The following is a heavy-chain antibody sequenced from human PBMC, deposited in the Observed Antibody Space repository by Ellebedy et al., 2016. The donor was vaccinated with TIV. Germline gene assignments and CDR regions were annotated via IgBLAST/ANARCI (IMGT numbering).Heavy chain of an antibody. CDR1: GGSISSGGYY. V-gene: IGHV4-31*03. J-gene: IGHJ4*02. Sequence: LRLXXTVSGGSISSGGYYWSWIRQHPGKGLEWIGYIYYSGSTYYNPSLKSRVTISVDTSKNQFSLKLSSVTAADTAVYYCARGKGASVTSGYGYWGQGTLVTVSS. CDR3: ARGKGASVTSGYGY. D-gene: IGHD3-22*01. CDR2: IYYSGST.